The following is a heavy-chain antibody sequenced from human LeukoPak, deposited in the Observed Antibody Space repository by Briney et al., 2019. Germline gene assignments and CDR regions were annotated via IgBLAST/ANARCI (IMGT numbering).Heavy chain of an antibody. V-gene: IGHV1-69*13. J-gene: IGHJ3*02. CDR1: GGTFSSSA. Sequence: SVKVSCKASGGTFSSSAISWVRQAPGQGLEGLGGIIAIFGSSNCAQTFQDRVTITADESTSTAYMELSRLRSEDTAVYYCASVTTVTTKGHGAFDIWGQGTMVTVSS. CDR2: IIAIFGSS. CDR3: ASVTTVTTKGHGAFDI. D-gene: IGHD4-17*01.